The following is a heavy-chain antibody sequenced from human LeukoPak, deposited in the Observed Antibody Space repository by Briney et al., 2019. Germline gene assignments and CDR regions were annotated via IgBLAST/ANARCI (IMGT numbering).Heavy chain of an antibody. Sequence: GGSLRLSCAASGFTFSNYWMHWARQAPGKGRVWVSRINSDGINTSYADPVKGRFTISRDNAKNTLNLQMNSLRAEDTAVYYCARERSDSSSWLEIYYYYYYMDVWGKGTTVTVSS. CDR1: GFTFSNYW. CDR2: INSDGINT. J-gene: IGHJ6*03. D-gene: IGHD6-13*01. CDR3: ARERSDSSSWLEIYYYYYYMDV. V-gene: IGHV3-74*01.